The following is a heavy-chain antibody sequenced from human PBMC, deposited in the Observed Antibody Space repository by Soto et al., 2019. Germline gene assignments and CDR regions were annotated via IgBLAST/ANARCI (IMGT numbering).Heavy chain of an antibody. Sequence: EVQLLESGGGLVQPGGSLRLSCAASGITFSSYAMNWVRQAPGKGLEWVSGISGSGGSTYYADSVKGRFTMSRDNSKTTLYLQMNSLGAEDTAVYYCAKLRTPSEGSSSEDYWGQGTLVTVSS. CDR1: GITFSSYA. V-gene: IGHV3-23*01. D-gene: IGHD6-6*01. J-gene: IGHJ4*02. CDR3: AKLRTPSEGSSSEDY. CDR2: ISGSGGST.